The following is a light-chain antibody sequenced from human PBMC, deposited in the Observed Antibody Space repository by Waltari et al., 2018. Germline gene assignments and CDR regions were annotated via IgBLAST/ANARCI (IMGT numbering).Light chain of an antibody. Sequence: QSALSQPASVSGSPGQSITLSCPGTDTDVGAYYFVSWYQQHPGKAPHLIIYEVSNRPSGISNRFSASKSGNTASLTISGLQAEDEADYYCSSYTTSSAPGVFGTGTRVTVL. J-gene: IGLJ1*01. CDR3: SSYTTSSAPGV. V-gene: IGLV2-14*01. CDR1: DTDVGAYYF. CDR2: EVS.